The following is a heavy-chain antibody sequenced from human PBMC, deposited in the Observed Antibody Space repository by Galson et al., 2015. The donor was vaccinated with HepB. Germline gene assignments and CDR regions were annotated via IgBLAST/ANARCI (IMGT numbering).Heavy chain of an antibody. CDR1: GYTFTGYY. V-gene: IGHV1-2*06. J-gene: IGHJ5*02. Sequence: SVKVSCKASGYTFTGYYMHWVRQAPGQGLEWMGRINPNSGGTNYAQKFQGRVTMTRDTSISTAYMELSRLRSDDTAVYYCARSPYYDFWSGYYLSEGADDGGWFYPWGQGTLVTVSS. CDR2: INPNSGGT. D-gene: IGHD3-3*01. CDR3: ARSPYYDFWSGYYLSEGADDGGWFYP.